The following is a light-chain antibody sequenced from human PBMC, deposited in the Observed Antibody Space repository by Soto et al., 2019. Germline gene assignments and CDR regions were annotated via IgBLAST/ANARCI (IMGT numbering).Light chain of an antibody. Sequence: QSVLTQPASVSGSPGQSITISCTGSSSNIGAGYDVHWYQQVPGTAPKLLIYANRNRPAGVPDRFSASKSDTSASLAITGLQAEDEADYYCQSYDSSPSGYVFGTGTKVTVL. CDR1: SSNIGAGYD. V-gene: IGLV1-40*01. J-gene: IGLJ1*01. CDR2: ANR. CDR3: QSYDSSPSGYV.